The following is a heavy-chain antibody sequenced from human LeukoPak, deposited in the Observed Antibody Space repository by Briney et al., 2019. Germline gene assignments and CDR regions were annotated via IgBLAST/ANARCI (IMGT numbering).Heavy chain of an antibody. CDR3: ARVALKAGGY. D-gene: IGHD3-10*01. CDR1: GGSFSGYY. Sequence: SETLSLTCAVYGGSFSGYYWSWIRQPPGKGLEWIGEINHSGRTNFNPSLKSRVTISVDTSKKQFSLKLSSVTAADTAVYYCARVALKAGGYWGQGTLVTGSS. V-gene: IGHV4-34*01. CDR2: INHSGRT. J-gene: IGHJ4*02.